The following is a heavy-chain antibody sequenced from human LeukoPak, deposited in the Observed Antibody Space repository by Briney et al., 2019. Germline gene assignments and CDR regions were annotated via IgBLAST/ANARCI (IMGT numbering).Heavy chain of an antibody. CDR2: INHSGST. Sequence: NPSETPSLTCAVYGGSFSGYYWSWIRQPPGKGLEWIGEINHSGSTNYNPSLKSRVTISVDTSKNQFSLKLSSVTAADTAVYYCARRGPYDILTGYSKYYYYMDVWGKGTTVTISS. CDR1: GGSFSGYY. V-gene: IGHV4-34*01. D-gene: IGHD3-9*01. CDR3: ARRGPYDILTGYSKYYYYMDV. J-gene: IGHJ6*03.